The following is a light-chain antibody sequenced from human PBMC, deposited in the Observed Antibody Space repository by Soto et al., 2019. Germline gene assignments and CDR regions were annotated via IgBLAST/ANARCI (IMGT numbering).Light chain of an antibody. CDR1: SSNIGANYG. CDR3: LSYDSSLSGVL. J-gene: IGLJ2*01. CDR2: GNT. V-gene: IGLV1-40*01. Sequence: QTVLAQPASVSGAPGQRVTISCTGSSSNIGANYGVHWYQQLPGSAPKLLIYGNTNRASGVPDRFSGSKSGTSASLAISGLQAEDKADYYCLSYDSSLSGVLFGGGTKLTVL.